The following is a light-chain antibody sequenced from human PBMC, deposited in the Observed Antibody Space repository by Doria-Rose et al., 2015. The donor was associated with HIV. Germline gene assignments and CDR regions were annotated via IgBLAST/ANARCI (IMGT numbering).Light chain of an antibody. CDR1: SSNIGAGFD. CDR3: QSYDSRLSEYV. V-gene: IGLV1-40*01. J-gene: IGLJ1*01. Sequence: ELIQLPSVSGAPGQRVAISCTGSSSNIGAGFDVNWYQQFPGTAPKLLIHGNTNRPSGVPDRFSGSKSGTSASLAISGLRAEDEADHYCQSYDSRLSEYVFGTGTKVTVL. CDR2: GNT.